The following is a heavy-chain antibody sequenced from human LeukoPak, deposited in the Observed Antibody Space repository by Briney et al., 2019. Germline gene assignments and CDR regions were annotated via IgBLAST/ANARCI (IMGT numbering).Heavy chain of an antibody. Sequence: SETLSLTCAVYGGSFSGYYWSWIRQPPGKGLEWIGEINHSGSTNYNPSLKSRVTISVDTSKNQFSLKLSSVTAADTAVYYCARGAEDIVVVPAARSFDYWGQGTLVTVPS. J-gene: IGHJ4*02. D-gene: IGHD2-2*01. V-gene: IGHV4-34*01. CDR2: INHSGST. CDR3: ARGAEDIVVVPAARSFDY. CDR1: GGSFSGYY.